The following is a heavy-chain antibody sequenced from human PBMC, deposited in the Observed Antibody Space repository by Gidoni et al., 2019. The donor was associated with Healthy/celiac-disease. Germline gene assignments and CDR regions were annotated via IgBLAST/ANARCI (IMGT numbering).Heavy chain of an antibody. V-gene: IGHV3-23*01. CDR2: ISGSGGST. J-gene: IGHJ4*02. Sequence: EVQLLESGGGLVQPGGSLRLSCAASGFTFSSYAMSWVRQAPGKGLEWVSAISGSGGSTYYADSVKGRFTISRDNSKNTLYLQMNSLRAEDTAVYYCAKDHTYYDFWSGYCFAYWGQGTLVTVSS. CDR3: AKDHTYYDFWSGYCFAY. D-gene: IGHD3-3*01. CDR1: GFTFSSYA.